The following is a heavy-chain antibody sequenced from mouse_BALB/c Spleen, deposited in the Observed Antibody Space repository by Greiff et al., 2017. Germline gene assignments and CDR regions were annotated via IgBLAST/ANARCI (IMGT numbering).Heavy chain of an antibody. CDR2: ISSGGST. CDR1: GFTFSSYA. Sequence: EVNVVESGGGLVKPGGSLKLSCAASGFTFSSYAMSWVRQTPEKRLEWVASISSGGSTYYPDSVKGRFTISRDNARNILYLQMSSLRSEDTAMYYCARKDYDYDRAWFAYWGQGTLVTVSA. J-gene: IGHJ3*01. CDR3: ARKDYDYDRAWFAY. V-gene: IGHV5-6-5*01. D-gene: IGHD2-4*01.